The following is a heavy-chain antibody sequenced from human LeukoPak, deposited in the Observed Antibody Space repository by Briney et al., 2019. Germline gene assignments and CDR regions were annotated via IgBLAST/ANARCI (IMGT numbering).Heavy chain of an antibody. D-gene: IGHD2-2*01. CDR2: TIPFFGTA. Sequence: SSVPVSYKASLGTFSHYALISLRQAPGHGREWLGGTIPFFGTAKYPHKFPGRVTITADESTSTDYMELSSLRSEDTAVYYCARDPMRYCSSTSCPGGMDVWGKGTTVTVSS. CDR3: ARDPMRYCSSTSCPGGMDV. V-gene: IGHV1-69*13. J-gene: IGHJ6*04. CDR1: LGTFSHYA.